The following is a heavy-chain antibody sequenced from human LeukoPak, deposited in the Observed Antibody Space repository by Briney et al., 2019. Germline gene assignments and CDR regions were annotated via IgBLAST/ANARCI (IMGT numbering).Heavy chain of an antibody. CDR1: GFTFSSYS. V-gene: IGHV3-21*01. CDR2: MSSSSSYI. Sequence: GGSLRLSCAASGFTFSSYSMNWVRQAPGKGLELVSSMSSSSSYIYYADSVKGRFTISRDNANNSLYLQMNSLRAEDTAVYYCARIGSLDAFDIWGQGTMVTVSS. CDR3: ARIGSLDAFDI. J-gene: IGHJ3*02. D-gene: IGHD2-15*01.